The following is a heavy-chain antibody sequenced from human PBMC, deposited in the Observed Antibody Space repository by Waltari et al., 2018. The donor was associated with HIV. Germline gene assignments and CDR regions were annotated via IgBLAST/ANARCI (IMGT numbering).Heavy chain of an antibody. CDR3: ARDIAAAGTGGIDY. V-gene: IGHV1-18*01. CDR1: GYTFTSHG. J-gene: IGHJ4*02. D-gene: IGHD6-13*01. Sequence: QVQLVQSGAEVKKPGASVKVYCKASGYTFTSHGISWVRQATGQGLEWMGWISAYNGNTNYAQKLQGRVTMTTDTSTSTAYMELRSLRSDDTAVYYCARDIAAAGTGGIDYWGQGTLVTVSS. CDR2: ISAYNGNT.